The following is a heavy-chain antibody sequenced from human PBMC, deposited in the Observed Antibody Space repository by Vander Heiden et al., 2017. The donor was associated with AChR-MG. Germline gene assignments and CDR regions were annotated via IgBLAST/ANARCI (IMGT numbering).Heavy chain of an antibody. CDR3: ARGDGNSGWYDY. V-gene: IGHV4-59*01. J-gene: IGHJ4*02. Sequence: QVQLQESGPGLVKPSETLSPTCTVSGGPTSSYYWSWSRQPPGKGLEWIGYIYYSGSTNYNPSLKSRVTISVDTSKNQFSLKLSSVTAADTAVYYCARGDGNSGWYDYWGQGTLVTVSS. CDR1: GGPTSSYY. CDR2: IYYSGST. D-gene: IGHD6-19*01.